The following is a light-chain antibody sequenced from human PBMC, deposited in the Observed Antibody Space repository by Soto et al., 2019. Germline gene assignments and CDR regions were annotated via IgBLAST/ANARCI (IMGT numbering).Light chain of an antibody. V-gene: IGKV3-20*01. CDR2: GAS. J-gene: IGKJ2*01. CDR1: QSFSSSF. CDR3: QQYGTSPHT. Sequence: EIVLTQSPGTLSLSPGERATLSCRASQSFSSSFLAWYQHKPGQAPRVLIYGASSRATGIPDRFSGSASGTDFTLTISRLEPEDFAVYYCQQYGTSPHTFGQGTKLEIK.